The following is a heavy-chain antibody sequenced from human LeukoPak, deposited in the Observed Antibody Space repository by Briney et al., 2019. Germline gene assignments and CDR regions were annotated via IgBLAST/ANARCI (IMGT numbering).Heavy chain of an antibody. V-gene: IGHV3-48*03. Sequence: GGSLRLSCATSGFTFSTYDMHWVRLAPGKGLEWLSCISSRSGTRFYADSVKGRFTISRDIAKNTLYLQTNSLRDEDTALYYCVRELLVSSIGEGFDQWGQGTLVTVSS. CDR2: ISSRSGTR. J-gene: IGHJ4*02. CDR1: GFTFSTYD. CDR3: VRELLVSSIGEGFDQ. D-gene: IGHD2-8*01.